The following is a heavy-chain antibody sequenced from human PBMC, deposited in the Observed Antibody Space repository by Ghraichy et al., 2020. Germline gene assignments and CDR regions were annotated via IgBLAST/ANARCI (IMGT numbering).Heavy chain of an antibody. D-gene: IGHD2-2*02. CDR1: GGSISSSSYY. CDR2: IYYSGST. CDR3: ARYQLLYPDAFDI. Sequence: SETLSLTCTVSGGSISSSSYYWGWIRQPPGKGLEWIGSIYYSGSTYYNPSLKSRVTISVDTSKNQFSLKLSSVTAADTAVYYCARYQLLYPDAFDIWGQGTMVTVSS. J-gene: IGHJ3*02. V-gene: IGHV4-39*01.